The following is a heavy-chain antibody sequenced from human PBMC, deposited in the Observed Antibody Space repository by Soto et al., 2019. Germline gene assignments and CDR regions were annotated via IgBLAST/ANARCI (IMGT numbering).Heavy chain of an antibody. CDR3: AGGRVMQKAIDY. J-gene: IGHJ4*02. D-gene: IGHD3-16*01. V-gene: IGHV3-11*01. CDR1: RFTFSDYY. Sequence: QVQLVESGGGLVKPGGSLRLSCAASRFTFSDYYMTWIRQAPGKGLEWVSYISSSASTIYYADTVKGRFTISRDNAKNSLYLQMNSLRAEDTAVYYCAGGRVMQKAIDYWGQGTLVTVSS. CDR2: ISSSASTI.